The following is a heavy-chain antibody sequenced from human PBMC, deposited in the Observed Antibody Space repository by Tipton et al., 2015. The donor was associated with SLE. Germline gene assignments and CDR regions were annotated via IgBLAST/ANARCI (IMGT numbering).Heavy chain of an antibody. J-gene: IGHJ4*02. V-gene: IGHV4-30-2*01. Sequence: TLSLTCAVYGGSFSGYSWSWIRQPPGKGLEWIGYIYHSGSTYYNPSLKSRVTISVDRSKNQFSLKLSSVTAADTAVYYCARGRRGGFDYWGQGTLVTVSS. CDR3: ARGRRGGFDY. CDR2: IYHSGST. CDR1: GGSFSGYS. D-gene: IGHD3-10*01.